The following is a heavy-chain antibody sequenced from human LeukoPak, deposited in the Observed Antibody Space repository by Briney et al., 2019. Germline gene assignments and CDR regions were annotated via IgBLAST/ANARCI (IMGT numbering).Heavy chain of an antibody. CDR1: GFTFSSYA. V-gene: IGHV3-23*01. CDR3: AKEKSHERAWCGEWDY. D-gene: IGHD2-8*02. CDR2: ISGSGGNT. J-gene: IGHJ4*02. Sequence: GGSLRLSCAASGFTFSSYAMRWVRQAPGKGLEWVSSISGSGGNTYYADSVKGRFTISRDNSKNTLYLQMNGLRAEDMAVYYCAKEKSHERAWCGEWDYWGQGTLVTVSS.